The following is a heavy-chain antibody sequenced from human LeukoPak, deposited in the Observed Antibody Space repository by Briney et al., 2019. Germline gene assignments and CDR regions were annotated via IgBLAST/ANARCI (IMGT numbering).Heavy chain of an antibody. CDR3: ARGDYGDNVEGVRLDP. Sequence: ASVKVSCQASGYRFNSYYIHWVRQAPGQGLEWMGWINPNNGGTKYAQKFQGRVTMTRDTSISTAYMEVSGLRSDDTAVYYCARGDYGDNVEGVRLDPWGQGTLVTVSS. D-gene: IGHD2-21*02. V-gene: IGHV1-2*02. CDR2: INPNNGGT. J-gene: IGHJ5*02. CDR1: GYRFNSYY.